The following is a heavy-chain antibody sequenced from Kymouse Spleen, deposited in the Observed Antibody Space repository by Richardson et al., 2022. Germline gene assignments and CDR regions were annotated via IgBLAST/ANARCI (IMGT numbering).Heavy chain of an antibody. J-gene: IGHJ5*02. CDR2: INHSGST. CDR1: GGSFSGYY. D-gene: IGHD6-6*01. V-gene: IGHV4-34*01. Sequence: QVQLQQWGAGLLKPSETLSLTCAVYGGSFSGYYWSWIRQPPGKGLEWIGEINHSGSTNYNPSLKSRVTISVDTSKNQFSLKLSSVTAADTAVYYCARKWDIAASWFDPWGQGTLVTVSS. CDR3: ARKWDIAASWFDP.